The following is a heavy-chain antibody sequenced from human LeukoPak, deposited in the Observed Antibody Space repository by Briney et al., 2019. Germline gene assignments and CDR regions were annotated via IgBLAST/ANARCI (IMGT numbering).Heavy chain of an antibody. J-gene: IGHJ4*02. CDR2: IKQDGSEK. D-gene: IGHD6-13*01. Sequence: PGGSLRLSCAASGFTFSSYWMSWVRQAPGKGLEWVANIKQDGSEKYYVDSVKGRFTISRDNAKNSLYLQMNSLRAEDTAVYYCARRSLVGSAAADLGYSAITYYFDYWGQGTLVTVSS. CDR1: GFTFSSYW. CDR3: ARRSLVGSAAADLGYSAITYYFDY. V-gene: IGHV3-7*01.